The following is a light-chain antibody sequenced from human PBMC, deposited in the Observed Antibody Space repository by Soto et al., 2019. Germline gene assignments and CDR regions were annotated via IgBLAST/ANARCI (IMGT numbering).Light chain of an antibody. V-gene: IGKV1-39*01. CDR3: QQRYSSPRT. J-gene: IGKJ1*01. Sequence: DIQMTQSPASLSASVGDRITITCRASQSISDYLNWYQQKPGKAPKLLIYTTFSLQDGVPSRFSGSGSGTDFTLTISSLQPDDFATYYCQQRYSSPRTFGQGTKVEIK. CDR2: TTF. CDR1: QSISDY.